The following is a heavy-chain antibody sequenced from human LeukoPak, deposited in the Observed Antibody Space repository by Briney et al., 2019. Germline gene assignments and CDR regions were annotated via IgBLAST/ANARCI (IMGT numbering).Heavy chain of an antibody. V-gene: IGHV4-59*08. CDR2: VYYSGST. J-gene: IGHJ6*03. CDR3: ARGSDYYDSSGYPTYYYYMDV. D-gene: IGHD3-22*01. CDR1: GASVKSDY. Sequence: SETLSFTCSVSGASVKSDYWSWIRQSPGKGLEWIANVYYSGSTNYNPSLKSRVTISVDTSKNQFSLKLSSVTAADTAVYYCARGSDYYDSSGYPTYYYYMDVWGKGTTVTVSS.